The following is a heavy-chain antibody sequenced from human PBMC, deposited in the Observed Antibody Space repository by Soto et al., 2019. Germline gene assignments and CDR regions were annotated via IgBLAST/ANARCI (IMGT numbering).Heavy chain of an antibody. CDR2: MNPNSGNT. V-gene: IGHV1-8*01. J-gene: IGHJ6*03. D-gene: IGHD2-2*03. CDR1: GYTFTSYD. Sequence: QVQLVQSGAEVKKPGASVKVSCKASGYTFTSYDINWVRQATGQGLEWMGWMNPNSGNTGHAQKFQGRVTMTRNTSISTAYMELSSLRSEDTAVYYCASGGYCSSTSCYPDGGYMDVWGKGTTVTVSS. CDR3: ASGGYCSSTSCYPDGGYMDV.